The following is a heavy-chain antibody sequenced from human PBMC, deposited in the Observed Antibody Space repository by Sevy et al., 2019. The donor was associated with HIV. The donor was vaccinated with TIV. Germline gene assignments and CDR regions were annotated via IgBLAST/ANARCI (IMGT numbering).Heavy chain of an antibody. CDR3: ARRLSIYYYFDY. Sequence: SETLSLTCTVSGDSISTSNYYWGWIRQPPGKGLEWIGSIYYTGSTYWNPSLKSRVTISEDTSKNQFSLKLSSVTAADTAVYYCARRLSIYYYFDYWGQGTLVTVSS. J-gene: IGHJ4*02. D-gene: IGHD2-21*01. CDR1: GDSISTSNYY. V-gene: IGHV4-39*01. CDR2: IYYTGST.